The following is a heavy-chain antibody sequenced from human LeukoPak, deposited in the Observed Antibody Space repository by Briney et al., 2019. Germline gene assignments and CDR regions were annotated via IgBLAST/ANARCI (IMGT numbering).Heavy chain of an antibody. D-gene: IGHD3-22*01. Sequence: QSGGPLRLSCAASGFTFSSYGMHWLRHAPGKGLEWVAFIRYDGSNKYYVDSVKGRFTISRDNSKNPLYLQMNTLRAEDTAVYYCAKASYYYGSRGTFDYWGQGTVVSVFS. CDR3: AKASYYYGSRGTFDY. CDR1: GFTFSSYG. J-gene: IGHJ4*02. V-gene: IGHV3-30*02. CDR2: IRYDGSNK.